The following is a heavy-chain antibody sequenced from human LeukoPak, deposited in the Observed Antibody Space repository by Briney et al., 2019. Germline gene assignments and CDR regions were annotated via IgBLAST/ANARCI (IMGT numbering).Heavy chain of an antibody. CDR1: GAFISCYY. J-gene: IGHJ6*03. V-gene: IGHV4-4*07. CDR2: IYSGEAN. Sequence: SQTLSLTCTVSGAFISCYYWGWIRQHAGEGREWIVLIYSGEANNYHPSLKSRSTISVDKSNNQFSLTMTSVTAADTAVYYCARDRRGYYSDSSGYYPGSYYMDVWGKGTTVTVS. CDR3: ARDRRGYYSDSSGYYPGSYYMDV. D-gene: IGHD3-22*01.